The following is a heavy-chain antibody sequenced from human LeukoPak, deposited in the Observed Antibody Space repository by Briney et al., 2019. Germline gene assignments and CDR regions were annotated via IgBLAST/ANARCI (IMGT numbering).Heavy chain of an antibody. CDR3: ARDPRIVVVTAIPKYFDY. V-gene: IGHV3-23*01. Sequence: GGSLRLSCAASGFTFSHYGMTRVRQAPGKGLEWVSAISGSGGSTYYAGSVKGRFTISRDNSKNTLYLQMNSLRADDTAVYYCARDPRIVVVTAIPKYFDYWGQGTLVTVSS. CDR2: ISGSGGST. J-gene: IGHJ4*02. D-gene: IGHD2-21*02. CDR1: GFTFSHYG.